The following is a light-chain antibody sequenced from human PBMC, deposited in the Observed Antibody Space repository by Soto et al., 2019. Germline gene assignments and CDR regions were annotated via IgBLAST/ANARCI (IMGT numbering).Light chain of an antibody. V-gene: IGKV3-20*01. CDR1: QSLSSGY. J-gene: IGKJ1*01. Sequence: EIVLTQSPCTLSLSPWERVTLSCRASQSLSSGYLAWYQQKFGQAPRLRIYDASRRATGIPERFSGSGSGTDFTLTINRMEPEDLAVYYCQQYGSSPTFGLGTRWIS. CDR3: QQYGSSPT. CDR2: DAS.